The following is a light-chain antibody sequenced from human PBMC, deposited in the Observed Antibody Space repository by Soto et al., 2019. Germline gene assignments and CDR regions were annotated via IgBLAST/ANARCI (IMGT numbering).Light chain of an antibody. Sequence: EIVLTQSPATLSLSPGERATLSCRASQSDSTNLAWYQQKPGQAPRVLIYDASDRATGIPARFSGSGSGTDFTLTISSLEPEDFAVYYCQQRGDWPLYAFGQGTKLEIK. CDR1: QSDSTN. J-gene: IGKJ2*01. V-gene: IGKV3-11*01. CDR3: QQRGDWPLYA. CDR2: DAS.